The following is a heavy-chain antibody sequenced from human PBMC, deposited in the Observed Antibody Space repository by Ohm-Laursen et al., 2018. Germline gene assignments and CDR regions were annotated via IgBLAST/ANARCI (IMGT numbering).Heavy chain of an antibody. D-gene: IGHD3-10*01. CDR1: GASISGQY. Sequence: TLSLTCSVSGASISGQYWSWIRQHPGKGLEWIGYIYYSGSTYYNPSLKSRVTISVDTSKNQFSLKLSSVTAADTAVYYCARVGGELLSYFDYWGQGTLVTVSS. V-gene: IGHV4-31*03. J-gene: IGHJ4*02. CDR3: ARVGGELLSYFDY. CDR2: IYYSGST.